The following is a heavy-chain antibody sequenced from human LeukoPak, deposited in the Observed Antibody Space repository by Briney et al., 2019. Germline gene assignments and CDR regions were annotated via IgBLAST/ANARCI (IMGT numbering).Heavy chain of an antibody. V-gene: IGHV1-69*04. D-gene: IGHD4-17*01. CDR1: GGTFSSYA. CDR3: ARDSPTTVTVPHLPSD. J-gene: IGHJ4*02. CDR2: IIPILGIA. Sequence: SVKVSCKASGGTFSSYAISWVRQAPGQGLEWMGRIIPILGIASYAQKFQGRVTITADKSTSTAYMELSSLRSEDTAVYYCARDSPTTVTVPHLPSDWGQGTLVTVSS.